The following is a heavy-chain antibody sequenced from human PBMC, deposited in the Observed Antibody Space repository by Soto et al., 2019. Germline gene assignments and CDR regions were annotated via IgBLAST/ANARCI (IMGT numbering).Heavy chain of an antibody. J-gene: IGHJ6*01. CDR2: ISYDGSNK. CDR3: AKEVTGTTLPLTYYDYGMDV. CDR1: GFTFSSYG. V-gene: IGHV3-30*18. D-gene: IGHD1-20*01. Sequence: QVQLVESGGGVVQPGRSLRLSCAASGFTFSSYGMHWVRQAPGKGLEWVAVISYDGSNKYYADSVKGRFTISRDNSKNTLYLQMNSLRAEDTAVYYCAKEVTGTTLPLTYYDYGMDVWGQGTTVTVSS.